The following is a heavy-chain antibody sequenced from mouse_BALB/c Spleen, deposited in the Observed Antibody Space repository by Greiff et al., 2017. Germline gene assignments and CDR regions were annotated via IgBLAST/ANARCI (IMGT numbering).Heavy chain of an antibody. D-gene: IGHD1-1*01. J-gene: IGHJ3*01. CDR3: AYGSSSFAY. CDR2: IDPENGDT. V-gene: IGHV14-4*02. Sequence: EVQLQQSGAELVRSGASVKLSCTASGFNIKDYYMHWVKQRPEQGLEWIGWIDPENGDTEYAPKFQGKATMTADTSSNTAYLQLSSLTSEDTAVYYCAYGSSSFAYWGQGTLVTVSA. CDR1: GFNIKDYY.